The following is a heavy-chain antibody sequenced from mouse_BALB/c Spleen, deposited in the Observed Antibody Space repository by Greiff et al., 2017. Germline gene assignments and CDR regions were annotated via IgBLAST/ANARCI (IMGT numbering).Heavy chain of an antibody. CDR3: ARGGRVDY. Sequence: QVQLKESGAELAKPGASVKMSCKASGYTFTSYWMHWVKQRPGQGLEWIGYINPSTGYTEYNQKFKDKATLTADKSSSTAYMQLSSLTSEDSAVYYCARGGRVDYWGQGTTLTVSS. CDR1: GYTFTSYW. CDR2: INPSTGYT. J-gene: IGHJ2*01. V-gene: IGHV1-7*01.